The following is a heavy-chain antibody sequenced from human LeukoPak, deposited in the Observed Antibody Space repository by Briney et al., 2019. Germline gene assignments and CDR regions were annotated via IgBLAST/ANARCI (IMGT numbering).Heavy chain of an antibody. Sequence: RPGGSLRLSCAASGFTFSSYSMNWVRQAPGKGLEWVSSISSSSSYIYYADSVKGRFTISRDNAKNSLYLQMNSLRAEDTAVYYCAKSVRLVVVPAAIHIRPFDYWGQGTLVTVSS. D-gene: IGHD2-2*02. CDR3: AKSVRLVVVPAAIHIRPFDY. CDR2: ISSSSSYI. CDR1: GFTFSSYS. V-gene: IGHV3-21*04. J-gene: IGHJ4*02.